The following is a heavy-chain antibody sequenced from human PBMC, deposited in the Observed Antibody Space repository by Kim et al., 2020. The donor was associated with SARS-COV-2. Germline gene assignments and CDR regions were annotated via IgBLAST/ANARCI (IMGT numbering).Heavy chain of an antibody. J-gene: IGHJ4*02. Sequence: QGRVTMTRDTSTSTVYMQLSSLRSEDTAVYYCARDPPKNIVVVPAAISDYWGQGTLVTVSS. V-gene: IGHV1-46*01. CDR3: ARDPPKNIVVVPAAISDY. D-gene: IGHD2-2*02.